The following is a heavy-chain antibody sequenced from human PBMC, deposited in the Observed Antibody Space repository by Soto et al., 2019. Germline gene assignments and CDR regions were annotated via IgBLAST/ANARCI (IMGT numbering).Heavy chain of an antibody. CDR1: GYTFTSYG. J-gene: IGHJ4*02. CDR3: ARDAAAGLNDY. CDR2: ISAYNGNT. V-gene: IGHV1-18*01. D-gene: IGHD6-13*01. Sequence: QVQLVQSGAEVKKPGASVKVSCKASGYTFTSYGISWVRQAPGQGLEWMGWISAYNGNTKYVQKFQGRVTMTTDTSTSTAYRELRSLRPDDTAVYYCARDAAAGLNDYWGQGTLVTVSS.